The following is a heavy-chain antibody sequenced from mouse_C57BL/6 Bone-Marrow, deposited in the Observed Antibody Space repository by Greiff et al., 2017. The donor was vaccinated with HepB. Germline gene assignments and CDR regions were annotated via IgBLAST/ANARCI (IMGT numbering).Heavy chain of an antibody. V-gene: IGHV1-63*01. Sequence: QVQLKQSGAELVRPGTSVKMSCKASGYTFTNYWIGWAKQRPGHGLEWIGDIYPGGGYTNYNEKFKGKATLTADKSSSTAYMQFSSLTSEDSAIYYCARRPPYYYAMDYWGQGTSVTVSS. CDR1: GYTFTNYW. J-gene: IGHJ4*01. CDR2: IYPGGGYT. CDR3: ARRPPYYYAMDY.